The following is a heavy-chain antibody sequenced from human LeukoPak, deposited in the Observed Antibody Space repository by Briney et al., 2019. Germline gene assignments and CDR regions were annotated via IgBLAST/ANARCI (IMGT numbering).Heavy chain of an antibody. CDR2: IIPIFGTA. D-gene: IGHD2-2*01. CDR3: ANLGERARYSSTSCGG. Sequence: SVKVSCKASGGTFSSYAISWVRQAPAQGLEWMGGIIPIFGTANYARKFQGSVKLTPDESKRTEYMELSRLRSEDTAVYYCANLGERARYSSTSCGGWGQGNLVTVSS. V-gene: IGHV1-69*13. J-gene: IGHJ4*02. CDR1: GGTFSSYA.